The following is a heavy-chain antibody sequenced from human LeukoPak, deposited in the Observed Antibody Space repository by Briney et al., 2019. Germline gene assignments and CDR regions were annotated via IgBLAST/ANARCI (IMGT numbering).Heavy chain of an antibody. CDR2: ISAYNCNT. D-gene: IGHD3-3*01. J-gene: IGHJ4*02. Sequence: ASVKVSCKDSGYTFTSYGISWVRQAPGQGREWMGWISAYNCNTNYAQKLQGRVTMTTDTSTSTAYMELRSLRSDDTAVYDCARDRELRFLEWFLTIDYWGQGTLVTVSS. V-gene: IGHV1-18*01. CDR1: GYTFTSYG. CDR3: ARDRELRFLEWFLTIDY.